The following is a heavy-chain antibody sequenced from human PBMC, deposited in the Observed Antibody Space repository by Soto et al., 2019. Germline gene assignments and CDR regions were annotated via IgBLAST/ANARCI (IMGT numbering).Heavy chain of an antibody. J-gene: IGHJ5*02. CDR2: IYYSGST. CDR1: GGSISSGDYY. CDR3: ARGIVDGDIVVVPAAGPNWFDP. V-gene: IGHV4-30-4*01. D-gene: IGHD2-2*01. Sequence: QVQLQESGPGLVKPSQTLSLTCTVSGGSISSGDYYWSWIRQPPGKVLEWIGYIYYSGSTYYNPSLKSRVSISVDTSKNQFSLKLSSVTAADTAVYYCARGIVDGDIVVVPAAGPNWFDPWGQGTLVTVSS.